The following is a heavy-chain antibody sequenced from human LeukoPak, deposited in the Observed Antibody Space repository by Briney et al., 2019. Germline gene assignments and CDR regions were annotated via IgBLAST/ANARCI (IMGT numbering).Heavy chain of an antibody. J-gene: IGHJ4*02. CDR2: IYPGDSDT. V-gene: IGHV5-51*01. Sequence: GESLKISCEATGYTFTKQWIGWVRQMPGKGLEWMGIIYPGDSDTRYNPSFQGQVTVSVDKSITTAYLQWSSLKASDTAVYYCVRGWRGSLYDPPDFWGQGTLVTVSS. CDR3: VRGWRGSLYDPPDF. D-gene: IGHD3-16*01. CDR1: GYTFTKQW.